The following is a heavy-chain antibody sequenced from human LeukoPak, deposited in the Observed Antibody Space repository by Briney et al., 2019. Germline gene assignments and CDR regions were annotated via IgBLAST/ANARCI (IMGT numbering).Heavy chain of an antibody. CDR1: GFTFSSYG. CDR2: IWYDGSNK. J-gene: IGHJ4*02. V-gene: IGHV3-33*01. CDR3: AREDNFYGPFDY. D-gene: IGHD1-1*01. Sequence: PGGSLRLSCAASGFTFSSYGMHWVRQAPGKGLEWVAVIWYDGSNKYYADSVKGRFTISRDNSKNTLYLQMNSLRAEDTAVYYCAREDNFYGPFDYWGQGTLVTVSS.